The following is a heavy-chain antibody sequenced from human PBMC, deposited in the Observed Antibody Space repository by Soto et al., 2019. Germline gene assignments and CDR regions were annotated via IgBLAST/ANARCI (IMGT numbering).Heavy chain of an antibody. CDR3: AMDFAYFDS. V-gene: IGHV4-61*01. CDR2: VYHTGRT. D-gene: IGHD2-2*03. Sequence: QVQLQESGPGLVKPSETLSLTCTVSGGSFKSGSYSWSWIRQPPGKGLEWIGYVYHTGRTSYNPSLKSRVSLSMDTSKNQFSLNLDSVTAADTALYFCAMDFAYFDSWGQGTLVTVSS. CDR1: GGSFKSGSYS. J-gene: IGHJ4*02.